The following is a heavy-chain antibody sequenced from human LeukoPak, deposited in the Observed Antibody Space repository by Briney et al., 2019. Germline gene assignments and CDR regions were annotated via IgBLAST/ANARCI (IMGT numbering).Heavy chain of an antibody. Sequence: PSETLSLTCTVSGGSISSSSYYWGWIRQPPGKGLEWIGSIYYSGSTYYNPSLKSRVTISVGTSKNQFSLKLSPVTAADTAVYYCARAKNDLTGTHPLDYWGQGTLVTVSS. CDR3: ARAKNDLTGTHPLDY. CDR2: IYYSGST. J-gene: IGHJ4*02. V-gene: IGHV4-39*07. D-gene: IGHD1-20*01. CDR1: GGSISSSSYY.